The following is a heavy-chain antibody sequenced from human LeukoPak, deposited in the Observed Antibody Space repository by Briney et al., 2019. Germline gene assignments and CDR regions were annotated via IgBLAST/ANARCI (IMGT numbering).Heavy chain of an antibody. D-gene: IGHD3-22*01. Sequence: GASVKVSCEASGGTFSSYAISWVRQAPGQGLEWMGGIIPIFGTANYAQKFQGRVTITTDESTSTAYMELSSLRSEDTAVYYCARGYYYDSSGYSYYFDYWGQGTLVTVSS. J-gene: IGHJ4*02. CDR3: ARGYYYDSSGYSYYFDY. CDR1: GGTFSSYA. CDR2: IIPIFGTA. V-gene: IGHV1-69*05.